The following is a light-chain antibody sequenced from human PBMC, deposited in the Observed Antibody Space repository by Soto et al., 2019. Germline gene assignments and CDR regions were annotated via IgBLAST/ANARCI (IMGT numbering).Light chain of an antibody. Sequence: QSVLTQPASVSGSPGQSITISCTGTNSDVGNYNHVSWYQQHAGKAPKLMIYEVSERPSGVSNRFSGSKSGNTASLTISGLQAEDEADYYCCSFARSSTWIFGGGTKLTVL. CDR3: CSFARSSTWI. J-gene: IGLJ2*01. CDR1: NSDVGNYNH. V-gene: IGLV2-23*02. CDR2: EVS.